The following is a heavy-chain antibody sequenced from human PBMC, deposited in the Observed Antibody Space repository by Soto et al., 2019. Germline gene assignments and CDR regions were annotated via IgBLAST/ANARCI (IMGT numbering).Heavy chain of an antibody. CDR1: GGSVSSGSYY. CDR2: IYYSGST. D-gene: IGHD3-22*01. J-gene: IGHJ6*02. V-gene: IGHV4-61*01. Sequence: SETLSLTCTVSGGSVSSGSYYWSWIRQPPGKGLEWIGYIYYSGSTNYNPSLKSRVTISVHTSKNQSSLKLSSGTAADTAVYYWAGGEGYADSSGYQSPLYYYYGMDVWGQGTTVTVSS. CDR3: AGGEGYADSSGYQSPLYYYYGMDV.